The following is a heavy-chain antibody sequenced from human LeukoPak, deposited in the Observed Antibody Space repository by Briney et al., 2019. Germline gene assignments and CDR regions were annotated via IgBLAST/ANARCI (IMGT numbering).Heavy chain of an antibody. J-gene: IGHJ4*02. CDR1: GFTFSSYW. CDR2: IKQDGSEK. D-gene: IGHD6-13*01. Sequence: GGSLRLSCAVSGFTFSSYWMSWVRQAPGKGLEWVANIKQDGSEKYYVDSVKGRFTISRDNAKNSLYLQMDSLRAEDTAVYYCASRSQQLAPYYFDYWGQGTLVTVSS. CDR3: ASRSQQLAPYYFDY. V-gene: IGHV3-7*01.